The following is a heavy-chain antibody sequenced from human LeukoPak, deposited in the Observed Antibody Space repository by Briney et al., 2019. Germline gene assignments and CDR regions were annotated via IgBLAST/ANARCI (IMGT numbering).Heavy chain of an antibody. D-gene: IGHD6-19*01. CDR3: TRLEGDTSVAAAFDH. J-gene: IGHJ4*02. CDR2: IRSKANNYAT. CDR1: GFTFSGSG. Sequence: GESLKFSCAASGFTFSGSGMHWVRQASGKGLEWVGRIRSKANNYATAYAASVEGRFTISRDDSRNTAYLQMNSLKTEDTAVYYCTRLEGDTSVAAAFDHLGQGTLVTVSS. V-gene: IGHV3-73*01.